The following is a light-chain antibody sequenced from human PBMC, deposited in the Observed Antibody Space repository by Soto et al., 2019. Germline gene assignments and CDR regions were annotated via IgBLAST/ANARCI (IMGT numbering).Light chain of an antibody. J-gene: IGLJ1*01. Sequence: QSVLTQPASVSGSPGQSITISCTGTSSDVGGYEFVSWYQQHPDNAPKLIIYDVSDRPSGESSRFSGSKSANTASLTISGLQAEVEADYYCSSYTSSGTYVFGTGTKVTVL. CDR3: SSYTSSGTYV. CDR2: DVS. CDR1: SSDVGGYEF. V-gene: IGLV2-14*01.